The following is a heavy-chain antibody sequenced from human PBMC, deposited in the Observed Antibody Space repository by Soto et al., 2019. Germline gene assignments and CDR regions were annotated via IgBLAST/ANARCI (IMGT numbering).Heavy chain of an antibody. D-gene: IGHD6-6*01. Sequence: QVQLVESGGGVVQPGRSLRLSCAASGFTFSSYAMHWVRQAPGKGLEWVAVISYDGSNKYYADSVKGRFTISRDNSKNTLYLQMNSLRAEETVVYYCARDGQHIAARFSWSFDLWAVAPWSLSPQ. V-gene: IGHV3-30-3*01. CDR3: ARDGQHIAARFSWSFDL. J-gene: IGHJ2*01. CDR2: ISYDGSNK. CDR1: GFTFSSYA.